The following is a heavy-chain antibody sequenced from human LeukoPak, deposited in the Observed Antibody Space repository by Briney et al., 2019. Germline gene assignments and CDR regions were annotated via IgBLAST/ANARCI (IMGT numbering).Heavy chain of an antibody. Sequence: GGSLRLACVGSGFTFSNAWMSWVRQAPGKGLEWLASISSSSSYIYFANSVRGRFTISRDNAKNSLYLQMNSLRAEDTAVYYCAKDSPSRTATTEVPVDYWGQGTLVTVSS. CDR2: ISSSSSYI. J-gene: IGHJ4*02. CDR1: GFTFSNAW. V-gene: IGHV3-21*01. CDR3: AKDSPSRTATTEVPVDY. D-gene: IGHD1/OR15-1a*01.